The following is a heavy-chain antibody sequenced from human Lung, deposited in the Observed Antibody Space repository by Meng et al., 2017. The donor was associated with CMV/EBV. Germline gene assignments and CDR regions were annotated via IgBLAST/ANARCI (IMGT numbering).Heavy chain of an antibody. CDR3: AKARLWFVDLDAFDI. CDR2: TSYAGTNN. Sequence: GESLKISCAASGFTFSSYAMHWVRQAPGKGLEWVAVTSYAGTNNNYADSVKGRFTISRDNSKNTLYLQMNSLRAEDTAVYYCAKARLWFVDLDAFDIWGQGTMVXVSS. CDR1: GFTFSSYA. V-gene: IGHV3-30-3*01. J-gene: IGHJ3*02. D-gene: IGHD3-10*01.